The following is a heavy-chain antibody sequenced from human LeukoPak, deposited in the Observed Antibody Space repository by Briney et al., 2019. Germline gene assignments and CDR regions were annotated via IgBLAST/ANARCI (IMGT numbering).Heavy chain of an antibody. D-gene: IGHD3-22*01. CDR3: ARGQGDEDYYDGSGNNWFDP. Sequence: GASVKVSCKASGYIFTDYGISWVRQAPGQGLEWMGRIIPIFGTANYAQKFQGRVTITTDESTSTAYMELSSLRSEDTAVYYCARGQGDEDYYDGSGNNWFDPWGQGTLVTVSS. J-gene: IGHJ5*02. CDR1: GYIFTDYG. CDR2: IIPIFGTA. V-gene: IGHV1-69*05.